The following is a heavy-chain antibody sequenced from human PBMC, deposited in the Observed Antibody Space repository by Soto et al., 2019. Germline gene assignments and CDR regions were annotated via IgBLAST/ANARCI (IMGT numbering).Heavy chain of an antibody. V-gene: IGHV1-18*01. CDR2: ISAYNGNT. D-gene: IGHD6-19*01. CDR3: ARDRTEGGSSGWYPLGY. CDR1: GYTFTSYG. Sequence: QVQLVQSGAEVKKPGASVKVSCKASGYTFTSYGISWVRQAPGQGLEWMGWISAYNGNTNYAQKLQGRVTMTTDTYTSTAYMELRRLRSDDTAVYYCARDRTEGGSSGWYPLGYWGQGTLVTVSS. J-gene: IGHJ4*02.